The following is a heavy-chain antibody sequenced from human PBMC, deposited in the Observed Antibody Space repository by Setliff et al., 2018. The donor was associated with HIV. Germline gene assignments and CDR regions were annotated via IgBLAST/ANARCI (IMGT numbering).Heavy chain of an antibody. J-gene: IGHJ4*02. CDR2: IYHSGST. Sequence: ETLSLTCALSGYSISNGYYWGWIRQPSGKGLEWIGSIYHSGSTFYNPSLRSRVTISVDTSQDQFSLRLTSVTAADTAVYYCAARNSGNPTRHFNYWGQGTLVTVSS. CDR3: AARNSGNPTRHFNY. V-gene: IGHV4-38-2*01. D-gene: IGHD3-10*01. CDR1: GYSISNGYY.